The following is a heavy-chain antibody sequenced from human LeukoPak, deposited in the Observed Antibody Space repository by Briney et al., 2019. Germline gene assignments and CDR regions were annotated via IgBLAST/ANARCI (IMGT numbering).Heavy chain of an antibody. Sequence: SETLSLTCAVYGGSFSDYYWSWIRQPPGKGLEWIGEINHSGSTNSNPSLKSRVTISVDTSKNQFSLKLSSVTAADTAVYYCARWSSNYYNTSGRRFDPWGQGILVTVSS. J-gene: IGHJ5*02. CDR3: ARWSSNYYNTSGRRFDP. D-gene: IGHD3-22*01. CDR1: GGSFSDYY. CDR2: INHSGST. V-gene: IGHV4-34*01.